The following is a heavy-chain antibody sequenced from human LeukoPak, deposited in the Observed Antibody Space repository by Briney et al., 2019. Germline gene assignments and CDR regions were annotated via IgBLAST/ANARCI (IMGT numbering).Heavy chain of an antibody. CDR1: GGSISSSSYY. CDR2: IYYSGST. Sequence: SETLSLTCTVSGGSISSSSYYWSWIRQPPGKGLEWIGYIYYSGSTNYNPSLKSRVTISVDTSKNQFSLKLSSVTAADTAVYYCARDYYDSSGYYQGAFDIWGQGTMVTVSS. J-gene: IGHJ3*02. D-gene: IGHD3-22*01. V-gene: IGHV4-61*01. CDR3: ARDYYDSSGYYQGAFDI.